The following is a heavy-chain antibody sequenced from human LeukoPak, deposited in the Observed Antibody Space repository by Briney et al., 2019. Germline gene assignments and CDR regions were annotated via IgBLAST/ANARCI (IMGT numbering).Heavy chain of an antibody. D-gene: IGHD3-16*01. CDR1: GYTFTTYG. CDR2: ISTYNGNT. Sequence: ASVKVSCKASGYTFTTYGISWVRQAPGQGLEWMGWISTYNGNTNYAQKLQGRVTMTTDTSTSTAYMELRSLRSDDTAVYYCARDYQTLITPGYWGQGTLVTASS. J-gene: IGHJ1*01. CDR3: ARDYQTLITPGY. V-gene: IGHV1-18*01.